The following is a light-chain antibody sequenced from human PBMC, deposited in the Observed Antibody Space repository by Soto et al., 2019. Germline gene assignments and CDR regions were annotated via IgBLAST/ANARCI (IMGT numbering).Light chain of an antibody. Sequence: QSVLTQPPSASGSPGQSVTIPCTGTSSDVGGYDRVSWYQQHPGKAPKLMIYEVTKRPAGVPDRFSGSKSGNTASLTVSGLQAEDEADYYCSSDAGNYNYVFGTGTKLTVL. CDR3: SSDAGNYNYV. J-gene: IGLJ1*01. V-gene: IGLV2-8*01. CDR1: SSDVGGYDR. CDR2: EVT.